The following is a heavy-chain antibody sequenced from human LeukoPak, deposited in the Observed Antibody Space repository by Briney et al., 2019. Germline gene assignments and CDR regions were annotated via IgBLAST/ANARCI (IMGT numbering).Heavy chain of an antibody. J-gene: IGHJ6*03. V-gene: IGHV3-30*02. D-gene: IGHD3-3*01. CDR3: AKRVVIRSTDYFYYYIHV. Sequence: PGGSLRLSCEASGFSFSDYGMHWVRQAPGKGLEWVAFIRYNGDNKYYADSVTGRFTVSRDNSQSTLYLQMNSLRVEDTAVYYCAKRVVIRSTDYFYYYIHVWGKGTTVTVSS. CDR2: IRYNGDNK. CDR1: GFSFSDYG.